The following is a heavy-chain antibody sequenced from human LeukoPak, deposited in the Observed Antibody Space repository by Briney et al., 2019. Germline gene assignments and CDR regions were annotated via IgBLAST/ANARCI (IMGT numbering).Heavy chain of an antibody. Sequence: SETLSLTCAVSGGSISSGGYSWSWIRQPPGKGLEWIGYIYHSRSTYYNPSLKSRVTISVDRSKNQFSLKLSSVTAADTAVYYCARDTYYYDSSGYSEYFQHWGQGTLVTVSS. CDR2: IYHSRST. V-gene: IGHV4-30-2*01. J-gene: IGHJ1*01. CDR1: GGSISSGGYS. CDR3: ARDTYYYDSSGYSEYFQH. D-gene: IGHD3-22*01.